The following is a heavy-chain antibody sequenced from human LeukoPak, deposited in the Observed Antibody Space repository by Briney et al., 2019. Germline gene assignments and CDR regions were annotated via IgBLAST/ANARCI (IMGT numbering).Heavy chain of an antibody. CDR3: ARVIVVGLGSSGSYHGLYYFDY. CDR2: IYHSGST. J-gene: IGHJ4*02. Sequence: SETLSLTCTVSGGSISSGGYYWSWIRQPPGKGLEWIGYIYHSGSTYYNPSLKSRVTISVDRSKNQFSLKLSSVTAADTAVYYCARVIVVGLGSSGSYHGLYYFDYWGQGTLVTVSS. CDR1: GGSISSGGYY. V-gene: IGHV4-30-2*01. D-gene: IGHD1-26*01.